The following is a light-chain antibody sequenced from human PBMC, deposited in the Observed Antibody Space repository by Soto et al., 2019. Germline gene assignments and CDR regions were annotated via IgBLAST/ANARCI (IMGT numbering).Light chain of an antibody. Sequence: DIQMTQSPSSLSASVGDRVTITCRAGQSIDSYLNWYQQQPGKAPKLLFYAASSLQSGVPSRFSAGGSGTDFTLTISSLQPEDFATYYCQQSYSTPYTFGQGTKLEIK. CDR3: QQSYSTPYT. CDR2: AAS. CDR1: QSIDSY. J-gene: IGKJ2*01. V-gene: IGKV1-39*01.